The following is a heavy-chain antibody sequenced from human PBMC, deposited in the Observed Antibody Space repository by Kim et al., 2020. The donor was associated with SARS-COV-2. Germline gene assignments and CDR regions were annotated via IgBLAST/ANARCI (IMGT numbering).Heavy chain of an antibody. CDR2: GAST. D-gene: IGHD3-3*01. J-gene: IGHJ4*02. Sequence: GASTSYAQRVQGRVTMTRDTSTSTVYMELSSLRSKDTAVYYCARERSFDYWGQGTLVTVSS. CDR3: ARERSFDY. V-gene: IGHV1-46*01.